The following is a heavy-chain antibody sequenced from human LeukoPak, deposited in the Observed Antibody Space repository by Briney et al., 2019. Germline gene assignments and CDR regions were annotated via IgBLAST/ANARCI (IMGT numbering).Heavy chain of an antibody. CDR2: ISSTSSYI. V-gene: IGHV3-21*01. CDR3: ARALWSGPVYYGMDV. CDR1: GFTYSNYD. D-gene: IGHD3-10*01. J-gene: IGHJ6*02. Sequence: GGSLKLSCAASGFTYSNYDFYWVRQAPGKGLEWVSSISSTSSYIYYADSMKGRFTISRDNAKNSLYLQMNSLRAEDTAVYYCARALWSGPVYYGMDVWGQGTTVTVSS.